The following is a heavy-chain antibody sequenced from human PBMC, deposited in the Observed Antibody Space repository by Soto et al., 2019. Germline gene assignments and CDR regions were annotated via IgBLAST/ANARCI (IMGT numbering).Heavy chain of an antibody. V-gene: IGHV4-31*03. CDR1: GGSISSGGYY. Sequence: PSETLSLTCTVSGGSISSGGYYWSWIRQHPGKGLEWIGYIYYSGSTYYNPSLKSRVTISVDTSKNQFSPKLSSVTAADTAVYYCAREETAWPLAYGLDVWGQGTTVTVSS. CDR3: AREETAWPLAYGLDV. D-gene: IGHD2-21*02. CDR2: IYYSGST. J-gene: IGHJ6*02.